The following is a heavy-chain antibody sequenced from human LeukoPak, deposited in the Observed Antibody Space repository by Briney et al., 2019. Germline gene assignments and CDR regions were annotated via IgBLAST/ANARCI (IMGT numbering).Heavy chain of an antibody. Sequence: PGKSLTLSCVASQFRFPFSHYGMHWVHQAPGRGLEWVAVIWSDGTNQYYADSVKGRFTISRDNSKNTVYLHMNSLRAEDTAVYFCAKDAQRGFDYSNSLEYWGQGTLVTVSS. CDR1: QFRFPFSHYG. D-gene: IGHD4-11*01. CDR2: IWSDGTNQ. J-gene: IGHJ4*02. CDR3: AKDAQRGFDYSNSLEY. V-gene: IGHV3-33*06.